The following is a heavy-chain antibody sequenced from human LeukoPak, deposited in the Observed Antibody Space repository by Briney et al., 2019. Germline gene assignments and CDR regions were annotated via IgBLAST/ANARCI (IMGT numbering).Heavy chain of an antibody. J-gene: IGHJ4*02. CDR3: ARADGGSYLFDY. Sequence: ASVKVSCKASGGTFSSYAISWVRQAPGQGLEWMGGLIPIFGTANYAQKFQGRVTITADESTSTAYMELSSLRSEDTAVYYCARADGGSYLFDYWGQGTLVTVSS. CDR2: LIPIFGTA. D-gene: IGHD1-26*01. CDR1: GGTFSSYA. V-gene: IGHV1-69*13.